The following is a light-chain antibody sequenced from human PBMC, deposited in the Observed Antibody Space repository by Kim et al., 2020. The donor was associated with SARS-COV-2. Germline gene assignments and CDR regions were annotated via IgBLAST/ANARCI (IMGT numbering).Light chain of an antibody. J-gene: IGLJ2*01. V-gene: IGLV3-19*01. CDR2: GKN. CDR1: SLRSYY. Sequence: VALRQTDTITCQGDSLRSYYATWYQQKPGQSPIVVIYGKNNRPSGIPDRFSGSSSGNTASLTITGTQAGDEADYYCNSRDSNDNVVFGGGTKLTVL. CDR3: NSRDSNDNVV.